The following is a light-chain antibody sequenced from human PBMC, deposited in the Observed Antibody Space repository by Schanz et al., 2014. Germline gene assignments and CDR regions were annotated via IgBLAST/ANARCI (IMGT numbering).Light chain of an antibody. V-gene: IGLV2-14*01. CDR3: MSYRTGRTWV. J-gene: IGLJ3*02. Sequence: QSALTQPASVSGSPGQSITISCTGASGDVGGYNFVSWYQQHPGKAPKLMIYDVSNRPSGVSDRFFGSKSGNTASLTISGLQAEDEADYYCMSYRTGRTWVFGGGTKLTVL. CDR1: SGDVGGYNF. CDR2: DVS.